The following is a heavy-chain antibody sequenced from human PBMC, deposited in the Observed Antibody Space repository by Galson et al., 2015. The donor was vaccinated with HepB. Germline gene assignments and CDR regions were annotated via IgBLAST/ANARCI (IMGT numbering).Heavy chain of an antibody. Sequence: ATLSLTCAVYGGSFSGYYWSWIRQPPGKGLEWIGEINHSGRTNYNPSLKSRVTISVDTSKNQFSLKLSSVTAADTAVYYCARGSPLGQNWFDYWGQGTLVTVSS. CDR2: INHSGRT. CDR1: GGSFSGYY. J-gene: IGHJ5*01. V-gene: IGHV4-34*01. D-gene: IGHD3-16*01. CDR3: ARGSPLGQNWFDY.